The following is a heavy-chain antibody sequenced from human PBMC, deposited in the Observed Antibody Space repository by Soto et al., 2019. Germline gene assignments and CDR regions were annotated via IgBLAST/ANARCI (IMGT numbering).Heavy chain of an antibody. D-gene: IGHD6-19*01. CDR3: ARYQVADYSSGWYGWFDP. CDR1: GESVSSNSAA. J-gene: IGHJ5*02. Sequence: SQTLSLTCAISGESVSSNSAAWNWIRQSPSRGLEWLGRTYYRSKWYNDYAVSVKSRITINPDTSKNQFSLQLNSVTPEDTAVYYCARYQVADYSSGWYGWFDPWGQGTLVTVSS. CDR2: TYYRSKWYN. V-gene: IGHV6-1*01.